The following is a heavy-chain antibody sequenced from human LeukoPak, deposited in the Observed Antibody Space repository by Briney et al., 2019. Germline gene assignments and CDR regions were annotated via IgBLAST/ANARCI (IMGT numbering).Heavy chain of an antibody. CDR1: GFTFSSYA. Sequence: GGSLRLSCAASGFTFSSYAMHWVRQAPGKGLEWVSFIRSDGGEEYYADSVKGRFTISRDNSKSTLYLQMNSLKLEDTAMYYCAKDQAGGWGQGTLVTVSS. D-gene: IGHD4-23*01. CDR2: IRSDGGEE. V-gene: IGHV3-30*02. CDR3: AKDQAGG. J-gene: IGHJ4*02.